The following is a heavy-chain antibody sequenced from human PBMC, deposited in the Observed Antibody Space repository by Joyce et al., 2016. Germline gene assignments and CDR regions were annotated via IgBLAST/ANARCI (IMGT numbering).Heavy chain of an antibody. V-gene: IGHV4-34*02. CDR3: ARGLGVTGTRVRGYNYGYSS. D-gene: IGHD5-18*01. Sequence: QVQLQQWGGGLLKPSETLSLTCAVYGGSFSGYYWGWIREPPGKGLEWIGEVNQSGITRYDESLKSRVTISVDTSKNQLSLNLTSVTAADTAVYFCARGLGVTGTRVRGYNYGYSSWGQGTLVTVSS. J-gene: IGHJ5*02. CDR1: GGSFSGYY. CDR2: VNQSGIT.